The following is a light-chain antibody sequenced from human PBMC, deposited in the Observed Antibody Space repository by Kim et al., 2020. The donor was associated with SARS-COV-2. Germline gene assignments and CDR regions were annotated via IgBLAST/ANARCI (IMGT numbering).Light chain of an antibody. CDR1: NIGRKN. CDR2: RDP. V-gene: IGLV3-9*01. CDR3: QVWDSSTAV. J-gene: IGLJ3*02. Sequence: SVALGQSARITRGGNNIGRKNVHWYQQKPGQAPVLVIYRDPDRPSGIPERFSGSNSGNTATLTISRAQAGDEADYYCQVWDSSTAVFGGGTQLTVL.